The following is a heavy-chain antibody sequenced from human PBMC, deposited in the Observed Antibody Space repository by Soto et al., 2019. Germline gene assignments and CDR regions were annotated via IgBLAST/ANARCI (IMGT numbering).Heavy chain of an antibody. CDR3: AGTTI. Sequence: EVQLVESGGGLVQPGGSLRLSCAASGFTFSNYWMSWVRQAPGKGLEWVGNIKEDGSEKYYVDSVKGRFTISRYNAKNSLYLQMNSLRAEDTAVYYCAGTTIRGLGTTGTVSS. CDR1: GFTFSNYW. V-gene: IGHV3-7*05. D-gene: IGHD5-12*01. CDR2: IKEDGSEK. J-gene: IGHJ6*01.